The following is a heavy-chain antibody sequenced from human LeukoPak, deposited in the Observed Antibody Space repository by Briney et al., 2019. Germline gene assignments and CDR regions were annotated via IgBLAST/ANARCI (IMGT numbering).Heavy chain of an antibody. CDR3: ARRAYCSSTSCYYYYYYGMDV. Sequence: SETLSLTCTVSGGSISSSSYYWGWIRQPPGKGLEWIGSIYYSGSTYYNPSLKSRVTISVDTSKNQFSLKLSSVTAADTAVYYCARRAYCSSTSCYYYYYYGMDVWGQETTVTVSS. CDR2: IYYSGST. CDR1: GGSISSSSYY. J-gene: IGHJ6*02. V-gene: IGHV4-39*01. D-gene: IGHD2-2*01.